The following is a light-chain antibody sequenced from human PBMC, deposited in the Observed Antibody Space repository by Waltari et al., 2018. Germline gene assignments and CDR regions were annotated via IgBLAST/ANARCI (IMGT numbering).Light chain of an antibody. CDR2: EVT. CDR1: SSDVGNYKR. Sequence: QSALTQPPSVSGSPGQSVTISCTGTSSDVGNYKRVSWYQQPPGTAPKLMIYEVTNRPSGVPDRFSGSKSGNTASLTISGLQAEDEADYYCCLYTSSSTVVFGGGTKLTVL. V-gene: IGLV2-18*01. J-gene: IGLJ2*01. CDR3: CLYTSSSTVV.